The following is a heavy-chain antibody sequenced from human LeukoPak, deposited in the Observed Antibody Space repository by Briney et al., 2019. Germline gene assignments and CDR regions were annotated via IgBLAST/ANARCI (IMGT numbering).Heavy chain of an antibody. CDR1: GFTFSYYA. CDR3: AKRYCSSTSCYAFFDY. CDR2: ISGGGNST. J-gene: IGHJ4*02. Sequence: GGSLRLSCAVSGFTFSYYAMSWVRQAPGKGLEWVSGISGGGNSTYYVDSVKGRFTISRDNSKNTLFLQMNSLRAEDTAMYYCAKRYCSSTSCYAFFDYWGQGTLVTVSS. V-gene: IGHV3-23*01. D-gene: IGHD2-2*01.